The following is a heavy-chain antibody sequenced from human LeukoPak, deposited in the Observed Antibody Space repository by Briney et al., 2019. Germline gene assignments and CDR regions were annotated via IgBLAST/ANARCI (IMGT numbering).Heavy chain of an antibody. CDR2: IYYSGST. Sequence: SETLSLTCTVSGGSIRSYYWNWIRQPPGKGLEWIGYIYYSGSTNYNPSLKSRVTISVDTSKNQFSLKLSSVTAADTAVYYCARGLGEYCSGGSCYTSGERSGDYWGQGTLVTVSS. D-gene: IGHD2-15*01. J-gene: IGHJ4*02. CDR3: ARGLGEYCSGGSCYTSGERSGDY. V-gene: IGHV4-59*12. CDR1: GGSIRSYY.